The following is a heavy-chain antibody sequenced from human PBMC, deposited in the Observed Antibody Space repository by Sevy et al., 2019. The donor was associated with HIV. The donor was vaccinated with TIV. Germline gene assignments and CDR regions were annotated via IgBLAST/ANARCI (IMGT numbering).Heavy chain of an antibody. CDR3: ARERIDGATWGGFDY. CDR1: GFTVSRNY. V-gene: IGHV3-53*01. J-gene: IGHJ4*02. D-gene: IGHD1-26*01. CDR2: IYSGGRT. Sequence: GGSLRLSCAASGFTVSRNYMSWVRQAPGKGLEWVSVIYSGGRTYYADSVKGRFTISRDNSKNTLYLQMNSLRAEDTAVYYCARERIDGATWGGFDYWGQGTLVTVSS.